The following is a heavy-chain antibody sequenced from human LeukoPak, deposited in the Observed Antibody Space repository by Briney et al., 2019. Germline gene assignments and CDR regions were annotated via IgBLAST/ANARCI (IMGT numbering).Heavy chain of an antibody. CDR3: ARGGDYGDYFDY. CDR1: GFTFSSYT. V-gene: IGHV3-21*01. CDR2: IGTSTSYI. J-gene: IGHJ4*02. D-gene: IGHD4-17*01. Sequence: GGSLRLSCAASGFTFSSYTMYWVRQAPGKGLEWVSSIGTSTSYIYYADSVKGRFTISRDNAKNSLYLEMNSLRAEDTAVYYCARGGDYGDYFDYWGQGTLVTVSS.